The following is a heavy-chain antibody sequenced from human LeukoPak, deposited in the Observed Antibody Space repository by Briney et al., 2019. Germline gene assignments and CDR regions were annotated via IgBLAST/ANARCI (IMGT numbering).Heavy chain of an antibody. J-gene: IGHJ4*02. CDR2: IYYSGST. Sequence: SSETLSLTCTVSGGSISSYYWSWIRQPPGKGLEWIGYIYYSGSTNYNPSLKCRVTISVDTSKNQFSLKLSSVTAADTAVYYCARVTGYMIEDYFDYWGQGTLVTVSS. D-gene: IGHD3-22*01. CDR3: ARVTGYMIEDYFDY. CDR1: GGSISSYY. V-gene: IGHV4-59*01.